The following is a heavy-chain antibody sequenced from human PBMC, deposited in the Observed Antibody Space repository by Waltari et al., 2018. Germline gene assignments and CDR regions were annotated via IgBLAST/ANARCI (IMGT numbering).Heavy chain of an antibody. Sequence: QLQLQESGPGLVKPSETLSLTCTVSGGSISSSSYYWGWIRQPPGKGLEWSGSIYYSGSTYYNPSLKSRVTISVDTSKNQFSLKLSSVTAADTAVYYCARDVERSHFDYWGQGTLVTVSS. V-gene: IGHV4-39*07. CDR1: GGSISSSSYY. J-gene: IGHJ4*02. CDR2: IYYSGST. CDR3: ARDVERSHFDY. D-gene: IGHD3-3*01.